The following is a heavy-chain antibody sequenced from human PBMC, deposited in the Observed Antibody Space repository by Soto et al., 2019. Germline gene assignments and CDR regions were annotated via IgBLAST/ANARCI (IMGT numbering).Heavy chain of an antibody. D-gene: IGHD2-8*01. J-gene: IGHJ4*02. CDR2: INPNSGGT. V-gene: IGHV1-2*02. Sequence: QVQLVQSGAEVKKPGASVKVSCKASGYTFTGYYMHWVRQAPGQGLEWMGWINPNSGGTNYAQKFQGRVTMARDTSISTAYMELSRLRSDDTAVYYCARDGGLMVYAITGDGDFDYWGQGTLVTVSS. CDR3: ARDGGLMVYAITGDGDFDY. CDR1: GYTFTGYY.